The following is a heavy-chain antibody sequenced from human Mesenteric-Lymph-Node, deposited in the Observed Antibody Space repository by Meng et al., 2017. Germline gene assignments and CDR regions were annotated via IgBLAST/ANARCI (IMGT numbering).Heavy chain of an antibody. V-gene: IGHV4-4*02. CDR1: SGSISNSNW. CDR2: IYHSGSA. Sequence: SETLSLTCAVSSGSISNSNWWSWLRQPPGKGLEWIGQIYHSGSADYNPSLKSRVTISVDTSKNQFSLKLSSVTAADTAVYYCARSLQIVLRYFERHYYYGMDVWGQGSMVTVSS. CDR3: ARSLQIVLRYFERHYYYGMDV. J-gene: IGHJ6*02. D-gene: IGHD3-9*01.